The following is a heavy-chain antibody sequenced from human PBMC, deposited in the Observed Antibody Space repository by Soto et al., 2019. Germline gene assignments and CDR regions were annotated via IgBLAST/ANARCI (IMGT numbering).Heavy chain of an antibody. D-gene: IGHD3-3*01. Sequence: ASVKVSCKTSGYTFTNYGISWVRQAPGQGLEWMGWISVYNGDTKYAQKLQGRVTMTTDTSTGTAYMELRSLRSDDAAVYYCARVSYGFWSGYSTPQLEYWGQGTLVTVSS. V-gene: IGHV1-18*01. CDR2: ISVYNGDT. CDR1: GYTFTNYG. J-gene: IGHJ4*02. CDR3: ARVSYGFWSGYSTPQLEY.